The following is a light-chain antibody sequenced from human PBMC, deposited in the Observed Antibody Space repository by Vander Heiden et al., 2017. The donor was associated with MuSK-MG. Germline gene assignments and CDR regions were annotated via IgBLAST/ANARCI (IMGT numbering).Light chain of an antibody. J-gene: IGKJ2*01. Sequence: DIHFTQSPSFLSASAADRVTVTCRARQGISSYLDWYKQKPGKAPKLLIYAAATLQRGGESRSSGSGCGTEFDLTISSSQLEDFETYYCQQRKSDHPLRTFGQGTKVEIK. V-gene: IGKV1-9*01. CDR3: QQRKSDHPLRT. CDR2: AAA. CDR1: QGISSY.